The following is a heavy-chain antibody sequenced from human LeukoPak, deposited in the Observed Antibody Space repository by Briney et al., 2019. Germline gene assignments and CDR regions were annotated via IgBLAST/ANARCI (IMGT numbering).Heavy chain of an antibody. CDR2: ISYSGTT. J-gene: IGHJ6*03. D-gene: IGHD2-2*01. Sequence: SETLSLTCTVPGRSVRRYPWRAVRQPPGKGLEWIGYISYSGTTNYNPSLKSRVTISVDTSKNQFSLKLSSVTAAYTAVYYCARAVRSVGSSTSRIYFYYMDVWGKGTTVTVS. CDR3: ARAVRSVGSSTSRIYFYYMDV. CDR1: GRSVRRYP. V-gene: IGHV4-59*02.